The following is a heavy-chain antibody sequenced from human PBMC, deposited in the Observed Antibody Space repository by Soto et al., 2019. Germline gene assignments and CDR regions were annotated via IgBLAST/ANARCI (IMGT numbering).Heavy chain of an antibody. Sequence: GGSLRLSCAASGFTCADYGRSWVRQAPGKGLEWVANIKQDGSEKYYADSAKGRFIISRDNAKTSLYLQMNSLRAEDTAVYYCARDMGVFWSGYPEGGFDYWGQGTPVTVSS. CDR2: IKQDGSEK. D-gene: IGHD3-3*01. V-gene: IGHV3-7*01. CDR1: GFTCADYG. CDR3: ARDMGVFWSGYPEGGFDY. J-gene: IGHJ4*02.